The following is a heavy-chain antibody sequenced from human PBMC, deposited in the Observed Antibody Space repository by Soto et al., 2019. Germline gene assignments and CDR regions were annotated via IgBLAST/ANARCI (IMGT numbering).Heavy chain of an antibody. CDR1: GGSISSGGYY. CDR2: IYYSGST. J-gene: IGHJ4*02. Sequence: TLSLTCTVSGGSISSGGYYWSWIRQHPGKGLEWIGYIYYSGSTYYNPSLKSRVTISVDTSKNQFSLKLSSVTAADTAVYYCAREGIQLWAYYFDYWGQGTLVTVSS. CDR3: AREGIQLWAYYFDY. V-gene: IGHV4-31*03. D-gene: IGHD5-18*01.